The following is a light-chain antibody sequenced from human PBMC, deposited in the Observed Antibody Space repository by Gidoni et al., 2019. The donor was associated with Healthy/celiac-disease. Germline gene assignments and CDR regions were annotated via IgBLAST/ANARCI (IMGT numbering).Light chain of an antibody. CDR3: QQYYSTPYT. J-gene: IGKJ2*01. Sequence: DIVMTQSPDSLAVSLCERATINCKYSQSVLYSSNNKNYVAWYQQKPGQPPKLLIYWASTRESGVPDRFSGSGSGTDFTLTISSLQAEDVAVYYCQQYYSTPYTFGQGTKLEIK. CDR2: WAS. V-gene: IGKV4-1*01. CDR1: QSVLYSSNNKNY.